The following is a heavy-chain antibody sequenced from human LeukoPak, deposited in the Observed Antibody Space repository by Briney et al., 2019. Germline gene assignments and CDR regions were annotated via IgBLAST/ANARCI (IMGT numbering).Heavy chain of an antibody. J-gene: IGHJ6*03. V-gene: IGHV4-61*02. CDR3: ARDRFSRIVYYYYYMDV. D-gene: IGHD3-22*01. Sequence: SETLSLTCAVSGGSISSGSYYWGWIRQPAGKGLEWIGRIYTSGSTNYNPSLKSRVTISVDTSKNQFSLKLSSVTAADTAVYYCARDRFSRIVYYYYYMDVWGKGTTVTVSS. CDR2: IYTSGST. CDR1: GGSISSGSYY.